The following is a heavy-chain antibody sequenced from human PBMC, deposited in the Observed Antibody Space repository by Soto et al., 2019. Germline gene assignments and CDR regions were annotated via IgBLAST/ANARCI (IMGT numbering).Heavy chain of an antibody. J-gene: IGHJ4*02. CDR3: VKDVWDY. Sequence: GGSLRLYCAASGFTFSGYTMNWVRQAPGKGLEWVAVIGNSGDDTHYADSVKGRFTISRDNSKNTLYLQMESLRAEDTAVYYCVKDVWDYWGQGVLVTVSS. CDR2: IGNSGDDT. D-gene: IGHD2-21*01. CDR1: GFTFSGYT. V-gene: IGHV3-23*01.